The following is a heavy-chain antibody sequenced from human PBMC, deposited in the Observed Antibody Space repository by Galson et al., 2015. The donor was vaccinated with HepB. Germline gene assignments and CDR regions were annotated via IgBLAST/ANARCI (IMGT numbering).Heavy chain of an antibody. CDR2: IIPILGIA. CDR3: AGYCSSTSCYEYYYYYYGMDV. D-gene: IGHD2-2*01. J-gene: IGHJ6*02. Sequence: SVKVSCKASGGTFSSYTISWVRQAPGQGLEWMGRIIPILGIANYAQKFQGRVTITADKSTSTAYMELSSLRSEDTAVYYCAGYCSSTSCYEYYYYYYGMDVWGQGTTVTVSS. CDR1: GGTFSSYT. V-gene: IGHV1-69*02.